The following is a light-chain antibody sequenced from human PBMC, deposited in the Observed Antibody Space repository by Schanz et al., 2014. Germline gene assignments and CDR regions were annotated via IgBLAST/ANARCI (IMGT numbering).Light chain of an antibody. V-gene: IGKV1-33*01. CDR3: QQYDNSPPF. CDR2: DAS. Sequence: DMQMTQSPSSLSASVGDRVTIACQASQDISNYLAWYQQKPGKAPKLLIYDASNLETGVPSRFSGSGYGTDFTFTISSLQPEDIATYYCQQYDNSPPFFGGGTKVEIK. CDR1: QDISNY. J-gene: IGKJ4*01.